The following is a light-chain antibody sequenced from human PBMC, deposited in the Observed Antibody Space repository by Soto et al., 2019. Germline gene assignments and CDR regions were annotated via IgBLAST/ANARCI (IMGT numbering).Light chain of an antibody. J-gene: IGKJ4*01. CDR3: QKYNNWPPLT. CDR1: QSVSSN. CDR2: GAS. Sequence: EIVMTQSPATLSVSPGERATLSCRASQSVSSNLAWYQQKPGQAPRLLIYGASTRATGIPDRFSGSGSGTEFTRTISSLQSEDFAVYYCQKYNNWPPLTFGGGTKVEIK. V-gene: IGKV3-15*01.